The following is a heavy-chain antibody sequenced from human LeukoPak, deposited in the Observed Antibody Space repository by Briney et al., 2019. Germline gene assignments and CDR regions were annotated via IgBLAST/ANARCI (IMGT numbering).Heavy chain of an antibody. V-gene: IGHV4-34*01. D-gene: IGHD3-3*01. CDR1: GGSFSGYY. J-gene: IGHJ5*02. CDR2: INHSGST. CDR3: ARGLITIFGVVSNWFDP. Sequence: PSETLSLTCAVYGGSFSGYYWSWIRQPPGKGLEWIGEINHSGSTNYNPSLKSRVTISVDTSKNQFSLKLSSVTAADTAVYYCARGLITIFGVVSNWFDPWGQGTLVTVSS.